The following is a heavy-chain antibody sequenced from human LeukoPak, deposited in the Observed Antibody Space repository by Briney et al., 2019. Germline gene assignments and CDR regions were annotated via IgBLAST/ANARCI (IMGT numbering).Heavy chain of an antibody. CDR1: GGTSSSYA. CDR2: IIPIFGTA. D-gene: IGHD4-17*01. Sequence: SVKVSCKASGGTSSSYAISWVRQAPGQGLEWMGGIIPIFGTANYAQKFQGRVTITADKSTSTAYMELSSLRSEDTAVYYCATHDYGDYYFDYWGQGTLVTVSS. CDR3: ATHDYGDYYFDY. J-gene: IGHJ4*02. V-gene: IGHV1-69*06.